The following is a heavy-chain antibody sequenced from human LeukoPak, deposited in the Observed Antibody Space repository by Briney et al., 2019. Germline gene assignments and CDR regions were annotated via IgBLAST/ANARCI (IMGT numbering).Heavy chain of an antibody. V-gene: IGHV1-46*01. CDR3: ARSPPRSYGYVVSNLFGSRPGSGGYLDY. D-gene: IGHD5-18*01. Sequence: ASVKVSCKASGYTFTSYYMHWVRQAPGQGLEWMGIINPSGGSTSYAQKFQGRVAMTRDMSTSTVYMELSSLRSEDTAVYYCARSPPRSYGYVVSNLFGSRPGSGGYLDYWGQGTLVTVSS. CDR2: INPSGGST. J-gene: IGHJ4*02. CDR1: GYTFTSYY.